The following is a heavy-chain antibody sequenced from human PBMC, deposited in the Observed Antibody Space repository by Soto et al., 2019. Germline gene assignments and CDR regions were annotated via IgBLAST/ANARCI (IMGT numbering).Heavy chain of an antibody. CDR1: GYTFTSYS. J-gene: IGHJ3*01. V-gene: IGHV1-3*01. CDR3: ARDITVRSLTNTFDV. CDR2: ISAAPDNT. D-gene: IGHD3-10*02. Sequence: QVQLVQSGAEVKTPGASVKLSCKASGYTFTSYSSHWVRQAPGQRLEWMGWISAAPDNTRYSQKFPGRVTINRDTSARSVNMEVSSLTYEDTAIYYCARDITVRSLTNTFDVWGQGTMVTVSS.